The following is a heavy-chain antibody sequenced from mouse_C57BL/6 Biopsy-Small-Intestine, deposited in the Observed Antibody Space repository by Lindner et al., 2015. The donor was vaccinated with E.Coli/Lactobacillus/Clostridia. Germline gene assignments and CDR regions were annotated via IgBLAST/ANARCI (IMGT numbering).Heavy chain of an antibody. V-gene: IGHV5-17*01. Sequence: VQLQESGGGLVKPGGSLKLSCAASGFTFSDYGMHWVRQAPEKGLEWVAYITSGSSNIYYTDTVKGRFTISRDNAKNTLFLQMTSLRSEDTAMYSCAREDYGTTYGWYFDVWGTGTTVTVSS. CDR3: AREDYGTTYGWYFDV. CDR2: ITSGSSNI. CDR1: GFTFSDYG. D-gene: IGHD1-1*01. J-gene: IGHJ1*03.